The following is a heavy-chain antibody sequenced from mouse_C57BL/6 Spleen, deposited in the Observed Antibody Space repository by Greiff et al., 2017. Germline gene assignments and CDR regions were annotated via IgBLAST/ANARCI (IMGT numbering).Heavy chain of an antibody. D-gene: IGHD1-1*01. V-gene: IGHV1-22*01. CDR3: ARKEDYYGSSCPFDY. Sequence: VQLQQSGPELVKPGASVKMSCKASGYTFTDYNMHWVKQSHGKSLEWIGYINPNNGGTSYNQKFKGKATLTVNKSSSTAYMERRSLTSEDSAVYYCARKEDYYGSSCPFDYWGQGTTLTVSS. CDR2: INPNNGGT. J-gene: IGHJ2*01. CDR1: GYTFTDYN.